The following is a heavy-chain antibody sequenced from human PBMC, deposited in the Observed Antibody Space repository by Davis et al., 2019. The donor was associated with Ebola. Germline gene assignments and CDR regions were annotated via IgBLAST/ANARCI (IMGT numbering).Heavy chain of an antibody. CDR1: GFTFSSYA. J-gene: IGHJ4*02. V-gene: IGHV4-34*08. CDR2: INHSGST. CDR3: ATERCVGGSC. D-gene: IGHD2-15*01. Sequence: ESLKISCAASGFTFSSYAMHWIRQPPGKGLEWIGEINHSGSTNYNPSLKSRVTISVDTSKRQVSLKLSSVTAADTAVYYCATERCVGGSCWGQGTLVTVSS.